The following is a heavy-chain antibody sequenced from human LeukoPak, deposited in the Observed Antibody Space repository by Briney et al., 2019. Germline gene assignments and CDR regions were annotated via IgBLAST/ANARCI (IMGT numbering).Heavy chain of an antibody. J-gene: IGHJ6*02. CDR3: ATSMIGYGMDV. CDR1: GYTFTSYY. Sequence: ASVKVSCKASGYTFTSYYMHWVRQAPGQGLEWMGIINPSGGSTSYAQKLQGRVTMTRDTSTSTVYMELSSLRSEDTAVYYCATSMIGYGMDVWGQGTTVTVSS. D-gene: IGHD3-22*01. CDR2: INPSGGST. V-gene: IGHV1-46*01.